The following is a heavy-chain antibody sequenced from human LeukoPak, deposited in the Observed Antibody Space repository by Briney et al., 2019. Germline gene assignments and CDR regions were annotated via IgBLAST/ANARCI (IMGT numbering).Heavy chain of an antibody. Sequence: GGSLRLSCVAFGFMFSSYWMNWVRQAPGKGLVWVSRINSDGSSTSYADSVKGRFTISRDNAKNTLFLQMNSLRAEDTAVYYCARGPGAFDIWGQGTMVTVSS. D-gene: IGHD2-2*01. CDR2: INSDGSST. V-gene: IGHV3-74*01. CDR1: GFMFSSYW. CDR3: ARGPGAFDI. J-gene: IGHJ3*02.